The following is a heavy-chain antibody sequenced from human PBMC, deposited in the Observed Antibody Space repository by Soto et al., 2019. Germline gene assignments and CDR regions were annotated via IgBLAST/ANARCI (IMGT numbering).Heavy chain of an antibody. CDR3: ARARRYSGYDWSNWFDP. V-gene: IGHV4-39*01. CDR2: IYYSGST. Sequence: KSSETLSLTCTVSGGSISSSSYYWGWIRQPPGKGLEWIGSIYYSGSTYYNPSLKSRVTISVDTSKNQFSLKLSSVTAADTAVYYCARARRYSGYDWSNWFDPWGQGTLVTVSS. D-gene: IGHD5-12*01. J-gene: IGHJ5*02. CDR1: GGSISSSSYY.